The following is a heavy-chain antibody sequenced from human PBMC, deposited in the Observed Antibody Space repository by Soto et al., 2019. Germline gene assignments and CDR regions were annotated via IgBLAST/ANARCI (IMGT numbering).Heavy chain of an antibody. CDR3: ARSIVVVTALDY. D-gene: IGHD2-21*02. Sequence: QVQLVQSGAEEKKPGASVKVSCKASGYTFTTYAMHWVRQAPGQRLEWMGWINAGNGNTKYSQKCQGRVPITRHTSASTGYIERSSLVSEDTAVYYCARSIVVVTALDYWGQGTLVTVSS. CDR1: GYTFTTYA. V-gene: IGHV1-3*05. J-gene: IGHJ4*02. CDR2: INAGNGNT.